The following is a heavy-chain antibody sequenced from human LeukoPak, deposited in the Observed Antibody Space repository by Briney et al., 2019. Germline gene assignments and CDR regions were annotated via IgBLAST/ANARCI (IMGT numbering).Heavy chain of an antibody. CDR2: INPNSGGT. V-gene: IGHV1-2*02. J-gene: IGHJ4*02. CDR3: ARGTEEIVVVMGFEY. CDR1: GYTFTGYY. Sequence: ASVKVSCKASGYTFTGYYMHWVRQAPGQGLEWMGWINPNSGGTNYARKFQGRVTMTRDTSISTAYMELSRLRSDDTAVYYCARGTEEIVVVMGFEYWGQGTLVTVSS. D-gene: IGHD3-22*01.